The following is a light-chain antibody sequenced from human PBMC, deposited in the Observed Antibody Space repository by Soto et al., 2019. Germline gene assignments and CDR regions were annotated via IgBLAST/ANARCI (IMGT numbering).Light chain of an antibody. CDR3: QQYYSPPLT. Sequence: DIVMTQSPDSLAVSLGERATINCKSSQSVLYSSNNKNHLSWYQQKPGQPPKLLIYWASTRESGVPDRFSGSGSGTDFTLTISSLQAEDVAVYYCQQYYSPPLTFGQGTKVEIK. V-gene: IGKV4-1*01. CDR1: QSVLYSSNNKNH. CDR2: WAS. J-gene: IGKJ1*01.